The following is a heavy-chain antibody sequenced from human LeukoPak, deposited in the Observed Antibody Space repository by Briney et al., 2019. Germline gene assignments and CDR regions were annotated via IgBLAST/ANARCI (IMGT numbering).Heavy chain of an antibody. CDR1: GYTFTGYY. J-gene: IGHJ4*02. V-gene: IGHV1-2*02. CDR2: INPNSGGTTSGGT. D-gene: IGHD6-19*01. Sequence: ASVKVSCKASGYTFTGYYMHWVRQAPGQGLEWMGWINPNSGGTTSGGTSSAQKFQDRVTMTRDTSISTAYMELSTLKSDDTAIYYCVRGVSSGFDSWGQGTLVTVPS. CDR3: VRGVSSGFDS.